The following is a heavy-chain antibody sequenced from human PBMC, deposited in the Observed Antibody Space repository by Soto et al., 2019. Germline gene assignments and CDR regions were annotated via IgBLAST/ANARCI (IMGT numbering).Heavy chain of an antibody. CDR2: INPNSGGT. Sequence: ASVKVSCKASGYTFTGYYMHGVRQAPGQGLEWMGWINPNSGGTNYAQKFQGRVTMTRDTSISTAYMELSRLRSDDTAVYYCARDGRSSWYHYYYYGMDVWGQGTTVTVS. V-gene: IGHV1-2*02. CDR1: GYTFTGYY. CDR3: ARDGRSSWYHYYYYGMDV. J-gene: IGHJ6*02. D-gene: IGHD6-13*01.